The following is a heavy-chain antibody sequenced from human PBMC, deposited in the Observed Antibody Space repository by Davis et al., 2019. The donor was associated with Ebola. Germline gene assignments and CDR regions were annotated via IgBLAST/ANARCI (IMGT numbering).Heavy chain of an antibody. J-gene: IGHJ4*02. CDR3: ARDSGSEHDY. CDR1: GASISDYY. CDR2: IFPGRST. V-gene: IGHV4-4*07. Sequence: PGGSLRLSCSVSGASISDYYWSWLRQPAGKGLEWIGRIFPGRSTNYNPSLRSRVTMSVDTSSNQFSLKLNSVTAADTAVYYCARDSGSEHDYWGQGTLVTVSS.